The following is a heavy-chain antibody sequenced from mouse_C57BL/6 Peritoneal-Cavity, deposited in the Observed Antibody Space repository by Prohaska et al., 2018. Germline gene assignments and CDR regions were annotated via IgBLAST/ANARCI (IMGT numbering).Heavy chain of an antibody. CDR2: PANGNT. V-gene: IGHV14-3*01. CDR3: ARHGSSYVDWYFDV. Sequence: PANGNTKSAPKFQGKATITADTSSNTAYLQLSSLTSEDTAIYYCARHGSSYVDWYFDVWSTGTTVTVSS. J-gene: IGHJ1*03. D-gene: IGHD1-1*01.